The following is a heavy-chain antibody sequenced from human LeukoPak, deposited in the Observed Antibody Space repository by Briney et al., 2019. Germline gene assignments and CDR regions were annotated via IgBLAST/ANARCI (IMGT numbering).Heavy chain of an antibody. J-gene: IGHJ4*02. CDR1: GGTFSSYA. V-gene: IGHV1-69*13. Sequence: SVKVSCKASGGTFSSYAISWVRQAPGQGLEWMGGIIPIFGTANYAQKFQGRVTITADESTSTAYMELSSLRSEDTAVYYCARDPGYNWNDGAGDKDYWGQGTLVTVSS. CDR2: IIPIFGTA. D-gene: IGHD1-1*01. CDR3: ARDPGYNWNDGAGDKDY.